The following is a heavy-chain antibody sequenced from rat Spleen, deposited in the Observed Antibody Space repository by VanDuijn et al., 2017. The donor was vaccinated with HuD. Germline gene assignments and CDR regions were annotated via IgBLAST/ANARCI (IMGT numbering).Heavy chain of an antibody. CDR3: ARPHSSHYVMDA. Sequence: EVQLVESDGGLVQPGRSLKLSCAASGFTFSDYYMAWVRQAPTRGLEWVATISTSGSRTYYPDSVKGRFTISRDNAKSSLYLQMNSLKSEDTATYYCARPHSSHYVMDAWGQGASVTVSS. D-gene: IGHD1-8*01. J-gene: IGHJ4*01. V-gene: IGHV5-25*01. CDR1: GFTFSDYY. CDR2: ISTSGSRT.